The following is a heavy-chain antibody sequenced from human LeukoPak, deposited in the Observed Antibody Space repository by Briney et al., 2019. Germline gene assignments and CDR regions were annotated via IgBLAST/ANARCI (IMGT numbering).Heavy chain of an antibody. CDR3: ARSGKYYYDSSGYPPNWFDP. D-gene: IGHD3-22*01. CDR1: GYSFTSYW. V-gene: IGHV5-51*01. Sequence: GESLKIFCKGSGYSFTSYWIGWVRQMPGKGLEWMGIIYPGDSDTRYSPSFQGQVTVSADKSISTAYLQWSSLKASDTAMYYCARSGKYYYDSSGYPPNWFDPWGQGTLVTVSS. CDR2: IYPGDSDT. J-gene: IGHJ5*02.